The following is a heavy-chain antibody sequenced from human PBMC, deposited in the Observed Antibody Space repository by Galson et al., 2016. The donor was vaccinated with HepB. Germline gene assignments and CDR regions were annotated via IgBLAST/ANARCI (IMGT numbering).Heavy chain of an antibody. D-gene: IGHD2-8*01. CDR1: GFTVSSNY. CDR3: AKGKSMGLLDWFDP. J-gene: IGHJ5*02. CDR2: IHSGGGA. Sequence: SLRLSCAASGFTVSSNYMNWVRQPPGKGLEWVSFIHSGGGAYYTHSVKGRFTISTDNSKNTLYLQMNSLRAEDTAIYCRAKGKSMGLLDWFDPWGQGTLVIVSS. V-gene: IGHV3-53*01.